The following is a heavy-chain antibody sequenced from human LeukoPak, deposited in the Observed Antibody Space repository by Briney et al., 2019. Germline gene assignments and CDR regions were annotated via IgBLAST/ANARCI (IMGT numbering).Heavy chain of an antibody. CDR2: IFSGGST. CDR3: AREAVTRSYFDY. J-gene: IGHJ4*02. Sequence: GGSLRLSCAAFGFTVSSNYMSWVRQAPGKGLEWVSIIFSGGSTYYADSVKGRFTISRDNSKNTLYLQMNSLRAEDTAVYYCAREAVTRSYFDYWGQGTLVTVSS. D-gene: IGHD4-17*01. V-gene: IGHV3-53*01. CDR1: GFTVSSNY.